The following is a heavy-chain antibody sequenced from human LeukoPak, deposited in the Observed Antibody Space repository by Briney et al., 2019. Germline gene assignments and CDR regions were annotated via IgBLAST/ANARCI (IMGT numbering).Heavy chain of an antibody. CDR2: INPNSGGT. CDR3: ARSCGGDCYSIYYYGMDV. J-gene: IGHJ6*02. D-gene: IGHD2-21*02. CDR1: GYTFTGYY. V-gene: IGHV1-2*04. Sequence: GASVKASCKASGYTFTGYYMHWVRQAPGQGLEWMGWINPNSGGTNYAQKFQGWVTMTRDTSISKAYMELSRLRSDDTAVYYCARSCGGDCYSIYYYGMDVWGPGTTVTVSS.